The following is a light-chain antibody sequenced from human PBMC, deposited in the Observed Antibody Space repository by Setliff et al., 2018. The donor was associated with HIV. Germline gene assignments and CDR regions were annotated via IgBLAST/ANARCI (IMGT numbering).Light chain of an antibody. Sequence: QSALTQPASVSGSPGQSITISCTGTSSDVGSYNLVSWYQQHPGKAPKLMIYEVSKRPSGFSNRISGSKSGNTASLTISGLQAEDEADYYCCSYTSSSTLVFGTGTKVTVL. CDR3: CSYTSSSTLV. CDR1: SSDVGSYNL. CDR2: EVS. V-gene: IGLV2-14*02. J-gene: IGLJ1*01.